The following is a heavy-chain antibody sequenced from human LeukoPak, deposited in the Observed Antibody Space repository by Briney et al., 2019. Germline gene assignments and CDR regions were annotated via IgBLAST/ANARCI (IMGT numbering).Heavy chain of an antibody. J-gene: IGHJ4*02. D-gene: IGHD3-10*01. CDR1: GASMSSYY. Sequence: KTSETLSLTCTVSGASMSSYYWSWIRQPPGKGLEWIAYIYYTGITNFNPSLKSRVTISVDTSKNQFSLKLSSVTAADTAVYYCARTRYNRGQYYFEYWGQGTLVTVSS. CDR2: IYYTGIT. V-gene: IGHV4-59*01. CDR3: ARTRYNRGQYYFEY.